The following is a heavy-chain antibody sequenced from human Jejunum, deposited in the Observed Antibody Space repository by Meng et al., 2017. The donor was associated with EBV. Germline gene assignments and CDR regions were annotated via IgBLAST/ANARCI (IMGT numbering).Heavy chain of an antibody. CDR1: GASISDYN. D-gene: IGHD3-10*01. CDR2: VFNRGSS. V-gene: IGHV4-59*01. Sequence: VQLQESGPGLVKPSATLSLTCTVSGASISDYNWSWIRQSPGKGLEWIGFVFNRGSSNYNPSLRSRVAMSLDTSRNKFSLKLNSVTAADTAVYYCARDRGTAREFDIWGQGTLVTVSS. CDR3: ARDRGTAREFDI. J-gene: IGHJ4*02.